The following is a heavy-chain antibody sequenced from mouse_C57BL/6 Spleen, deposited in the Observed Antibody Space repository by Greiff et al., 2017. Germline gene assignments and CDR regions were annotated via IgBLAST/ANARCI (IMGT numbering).Heavy chain of an antibody. Sequence: QVQLQQPGAELVMPGASVKLSCKASGYTFTSYWMHWVKQRPGQGLEWIGEIDPSDSYTNYNQKFKGKSTLTLDKSSSTAYMQLSSLTSEDPAGYYCARDYYGTTGYFDVWGTGTTVTVSS. J-gene: IGHJ1*03. CDR1: GYTFTSYW. CDR3: ARDYYGTTGYFDV. D-gene: IGHD2-1*01. V-gene: IGHV1-69*01. CDR2: IDPSDSYT.